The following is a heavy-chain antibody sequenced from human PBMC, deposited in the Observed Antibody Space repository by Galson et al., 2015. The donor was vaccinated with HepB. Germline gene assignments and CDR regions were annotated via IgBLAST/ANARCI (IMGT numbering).Heavy chain of an antibody. CDR2: IKQDGSEK. J-gene: IGHJ4*02. Sequence: SLRLSCAVSGFTFNSHWMTWVRQAPGKGLEWVGNIKQDGSEKNYVDSVKGRFTISRDNAKSSLYLQMNSLRVEDTAVYYCARSSGWSSDYWGQGILVTVSS. CDR1: GFTFNSHW. D-gene: IGHD6-19*01. V-gene: IGHV3-7*03. CDR3: ARSSGWSSDY.